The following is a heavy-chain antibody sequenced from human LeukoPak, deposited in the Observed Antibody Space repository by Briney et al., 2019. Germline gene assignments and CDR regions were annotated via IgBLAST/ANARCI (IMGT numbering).Heavy chain of an antibody. V-gene: IGHV3-23*01. CDR3: AKERYYVNTPYYFDY. CDR2: IGGSGGST. D-gene: IGHD3-10*02. J-gene: IGHJ4*02. CDR1: GFTFSSYA. Sequence: PGGSPRLSCAASGFTFSSYAMTWVRQAPGKGLEWVSTIGGSGGSTYYADSVKGRFTISRDSSKDTLYLQMNSLRAEDTALYYCAKERYYVNTPYYFDYWGQGTLVTVSS.